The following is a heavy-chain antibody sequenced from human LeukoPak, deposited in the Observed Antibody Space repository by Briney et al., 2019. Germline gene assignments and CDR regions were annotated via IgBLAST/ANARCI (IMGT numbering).Heavy chain of an antibody. D-gene: IGHD3-10*01. J-gene: IGHJ4*02. CDR1: GFTFSSYA. V-gene: IGHV3-23*01. CDR2: ISGSGGST. Sequence: GGSLRLSCAASGFTFSSYAMSWVRQAPGKGLEWVSAISGSGGSTYYADSVKGRFTISRGNSKNTLYLQMNSLRAEDTAVYYCAKDLSSYYYYGSGSSFDYWGQGTLVTVSS. CDR3: AKDLSSYYYYGSGSSFDY.